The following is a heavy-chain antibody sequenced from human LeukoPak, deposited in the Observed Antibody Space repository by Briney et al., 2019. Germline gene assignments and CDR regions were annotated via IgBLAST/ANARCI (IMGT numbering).Heavy chain of an antibody. Sequence: SETLSLTCTVSGGSISSSSYYWGWIRQPPGKGLEWIGSIYYSGSTYYNPSLKSRVTISVDTSKNQFSLKLSSVTAADTAVYYCASWGDYGSGSPRHWGQGTLVTVSS. D-gene: IGHD3-10*01. V-gene: IGHV4-39*01. CDR1: GGSISSSSYY. CDR2: IYYSGST. J-gene: IGHJ4*02. CDR3: ASWGDYGSGSPRH.